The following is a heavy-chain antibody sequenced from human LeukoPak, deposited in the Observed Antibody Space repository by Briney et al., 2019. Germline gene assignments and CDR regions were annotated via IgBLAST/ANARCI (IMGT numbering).Heavy chain of an antibody. CDR1: GFTFSSYD. CDR3: ARDGSYSSGWYQTFDY. V-gene: IGHV3-13*01. Sequence: GGSLRLSCTASGFTFSSYDMHWVRQATGKGLEWVSAIGTAGDTYYGGFVKGRSTISRENAKKFLYLQMNSLRAGDTAVYYCARDGSYSSGWYQTFDYWGQGTVVIVS. D-gene: IGHD6-19*01. CDR2: IGTAGDT. J-gene: IGHJ4*02.